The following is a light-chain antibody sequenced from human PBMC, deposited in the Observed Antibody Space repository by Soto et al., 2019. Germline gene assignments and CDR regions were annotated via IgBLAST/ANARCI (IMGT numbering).Light chain of an antibody. CDR1: SSNFGSAT. Sequence: QSVLTQPPSASGTPGQRVTFSCSGSSSNFGSATVNWYQQLPGTAPKLLIYGNSNRPSGVPDRFSGSKSGTSASLAITGLQAEDEADYYCQSYDSSLSVVVFGGGTKLTVL. CDR3: QSYDSSLSVVV. CDR2: GNS. V-gene: IGLV1-40*01. J-gene: IGLJ2*01.